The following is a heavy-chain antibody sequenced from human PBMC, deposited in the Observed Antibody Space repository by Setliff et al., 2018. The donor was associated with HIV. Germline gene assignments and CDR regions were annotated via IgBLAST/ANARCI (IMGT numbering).Heavy chain of an antibody. D-gene: IGHD2-2*01. J-gene: IGHJ3*02. CDR1: GGSISRYH. CDR2: IYTSGST. CDR3: ARESSEVPAFLFDI. Sequence: SETLSLTCTVSGGSISRYHWSWIRQPPGKGLEWIGYIYTSGSTKYNPTLKSRVTILVDPSKNQFSLRLNFVTAADTAVYFCARESSEVPAFLFDIWGQGNMVTVSS. V-gene: IGHV4-4*09.